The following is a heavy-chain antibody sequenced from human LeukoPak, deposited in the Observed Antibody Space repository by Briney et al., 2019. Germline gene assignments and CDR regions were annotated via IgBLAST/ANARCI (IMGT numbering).Heavy chain of an antibody. CDR2: ISCSGAST. CDR1: GFTFSSFA. Sequence: GGSLRLSCAASGFTFSSFAMRWVRPAPGKGREWWSTISCSGASTYYADSVKGRFTISRDNSKNTLYLQMNSLRAEDTAVYYCAKDKSYYYDSGSYGLDSWGQGTLVTVSS. J-gene: IGHJ4*02. D-gene: IGHD3-10*01. V-gene: IGHV3-23*01. CDR3: AKDKSYYYDSGSYGLDS.